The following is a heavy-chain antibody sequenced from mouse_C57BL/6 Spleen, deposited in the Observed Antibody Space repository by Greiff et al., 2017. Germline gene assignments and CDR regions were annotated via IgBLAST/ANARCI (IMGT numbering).Heavy chain of an antibody. CDR2: IYPGDGDT. V-gene: IGHV1-82*01. CDR3: ACDSSGITWFAY. Sequence: QVQLKQSGPELVKPGASVKISCKASGYAFSSSWMNWVKQRPGKGLEWIGRIYPGDGDTNYNGKCKGKATLTADKSSSTAYMQLSSLTSEDSAVYFCACDSSGITWFAYWGQGTLVTVSA. CDR1: GYAFSSSW. D-gene: IGHD3-2*02. J-gene: IGHJ3*01.